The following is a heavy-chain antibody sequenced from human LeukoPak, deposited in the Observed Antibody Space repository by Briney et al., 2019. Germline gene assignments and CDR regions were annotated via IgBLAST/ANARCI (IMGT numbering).Heavy chain of an antibody. CDR2: ISYDGSNK. CDR1: GFTFSSYG. J-gene: IGHJ4*02. D-gene: IGHD1-1*01. Sequence: GGSLRLSCAASGFTFSSYGMHWVRQAPGKGLEWVAVISYDGSNKYYADSVKGRFTISRDNSKNTLYLQMNSLRAEDTAVYYCAKDGAGTTGFDYWAREPWSPSPQ. V-gene: IGHV3-30*18. CDR3: AKDGAGTTGFDY.